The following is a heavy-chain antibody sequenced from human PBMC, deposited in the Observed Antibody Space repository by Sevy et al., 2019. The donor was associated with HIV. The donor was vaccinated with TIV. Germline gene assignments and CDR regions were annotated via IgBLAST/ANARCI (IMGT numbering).Heavy chain of an antibody. V-gene: IGHV5-51*01. CDR1: GYSFTSYW. D-gene: IGHD5-12*01. Sequence: GESLKISCKGSGYSFTSYWIGWVRQMPGKGLEWMGIIYPGDSDTRYSPSFQGQVTISANKSISTVYLQWSSLRASDTAIYYCARHSGWLQLGDAFDIWGQGTMVTVSS. J-gene: IGHJ3*02. CDR3: ARHSGWLQLGDAFDI. CDR2: IYPGDSDT.